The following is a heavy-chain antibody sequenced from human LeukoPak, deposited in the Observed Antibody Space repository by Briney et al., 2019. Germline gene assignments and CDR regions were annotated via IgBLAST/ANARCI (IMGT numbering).Heavy chain of an antibody. D-gene: IGHD3-22*01. CDR1: GYTFTSYY. V-gene: IGHV1-46*01. CDR2: INPSGGST. CDR3: ARDADDSSGYSNFDY. J-gene: IGHJ4*02. Sequence: ASVKVSCKASGYTFTSYYIHWVRQAPGQGLEWMGKINPSGGSTSYAQKFQGRVTMTRDTSTSTVYMELRSLRSEDTAVYYCARDADDSSGYSNFDYWGQGTLVTVSS.